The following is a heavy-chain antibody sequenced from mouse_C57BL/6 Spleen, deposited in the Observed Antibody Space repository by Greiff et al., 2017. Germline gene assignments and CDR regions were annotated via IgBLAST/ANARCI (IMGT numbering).Heavy chain of an antibody. CDR2: IDPEDGET. J-gene: IGHJ1*03. CDR1: GFNINDYY. Sequence: EVQRVESGAELVKPGASVKLSCTASGFNINDYYMHWVKQRTEQGLEWIGRIDPEDGETKYAPKFQGKATITADTSSNTAYLQLSSLTSEDTAVYYCARLLYGSSFWWYFDVWGTGTTVTVSS. V-gene: IGHV14-2*01. CDR3: ARLLYGSSFWWYFDV. D-gene: IGHD1-1*01.